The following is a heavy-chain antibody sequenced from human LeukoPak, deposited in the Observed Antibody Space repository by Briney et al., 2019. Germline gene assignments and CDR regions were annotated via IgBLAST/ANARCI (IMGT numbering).Heavy chain of an antibody. Sequence: RASVKVSCKASGYTFTSYYMHWVRQAPGQGLEWMGGIIPIFGTANYAQKFQGRVTITADESTSTAYMELSSLRSEDTAVYYCARVAYYYGSGSYYNYYYYMDVWGKGTTVTISS. V-gene: IGHV1-69*13. CDR1: GYTFTSYY. CDR3: ARVAYYYGSGSYYNYYYYMDV. D-gene: IGHD3-10*01. J-gene: IGHJ6*03. CDR2: IIPIFGTA.